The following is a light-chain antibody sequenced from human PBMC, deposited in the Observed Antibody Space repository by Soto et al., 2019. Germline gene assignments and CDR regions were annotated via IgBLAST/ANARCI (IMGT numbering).Light chain of an antibody. J-gene: IGLJ1*01. CDR2: DVT. CDR1: NSDVGTFYF. CDR3: CPYAGSYTYV. Sequence: LTQPRSVSGSPGQSVTISCTGTNSDVGTFYFVSWYQQYPDKGPKLIIYDVTERPSGVPDRFSGSKSGNTASLTISGLQAEDEADYYCCPYAGSYTYVFGSGTKVTVL. V-gene: IGLV2-11*01.